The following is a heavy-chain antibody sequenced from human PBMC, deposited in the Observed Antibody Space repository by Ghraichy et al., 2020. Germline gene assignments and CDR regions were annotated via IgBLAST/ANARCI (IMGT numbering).Heavy chain of an antibody. CDR2: ISYDGSNK. Sequence: GGSLRLSCAASGFTFSSYDMHWVRQAPGKGLEWLTVISYDGSNKYCVDSVKGRFTISRDNSKNTLYLEMNSLRGEDTAVYYCAASSTGYFYGLDVWGQGTTVTVSS. J-gene: IGHJ6*02. CDR3: AASSTGYFYGLDV. D-gene: IGHD2-8*02. V-gene: IGHV3-30*03. CDR1: GFTFSSYD.